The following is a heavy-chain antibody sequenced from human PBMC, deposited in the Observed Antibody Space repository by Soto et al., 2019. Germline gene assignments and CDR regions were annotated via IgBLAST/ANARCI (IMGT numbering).Heavy chain of an antibody. D-gene: IGHD3-10*01. CDR1: GGSISSGDYY. Sequence: QVQLQESGPGLVRPSQTLSLTCTVSGGSISSGDYYWSWIRQAPGKGLEWIGYISNSGTAYYNPSLKSRVTISVDTSKNPFSLKLSSVTVADTAVYSCARDAWTVVRGLPISGGLDVWGQGTTVTVSS. CDR2: ISNSGTA. J-gene: IGHJ6*02. V-gene: IGHV4-30-4*01. CDR3: ARDAWTVVRGLPISGGLDV.